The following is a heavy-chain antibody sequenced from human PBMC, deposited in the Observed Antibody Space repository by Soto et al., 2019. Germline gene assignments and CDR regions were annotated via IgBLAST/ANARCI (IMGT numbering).Heavy chain of an antibody. D-gene: IGHD3-10*01. Sequence: QVQLVESGGGVVQPGRSLRLSCAASGFTFSSYAMHWVRQAPGKGLEWVAVISYDGYNKYYADSVKGRFTISRDNSENTLYLQMNSLRAEDTAVYYCARVGDYGSGSYPYIYDAFDIWGQGTMVTVSS. CDR1: GFTFSSYA. CDR2: ISYDGYNK. V-gene: IGHV3-30-3*01. CDR3: ARVGDYGSGSYPYIYDAFDI. J-gene: IGHJ3*02.